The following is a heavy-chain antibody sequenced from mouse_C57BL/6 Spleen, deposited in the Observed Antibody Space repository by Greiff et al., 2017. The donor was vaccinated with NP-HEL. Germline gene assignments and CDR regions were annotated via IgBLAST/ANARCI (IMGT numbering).Heavy chain of an antibody. CDR3: ARDRIYEDYAMDY. D-gene: IGHD2-3*01. J-gene: IGHJ4*01. Sequence: QVQLQQSGAELVKPGASVKISCKASGYAFSSYWMNWVKQRPGKGLEWIGQIYPGDGDTNYNGKFKGKATLTADKSSSTAYMQLSSLNSEDSAVYFCARDRIYEDYAMDYWGQGTSVTVSS. V-gene: IGHV1-80*01. CDR2: IYPGDGDT. CDR1: GYAFSSYW.